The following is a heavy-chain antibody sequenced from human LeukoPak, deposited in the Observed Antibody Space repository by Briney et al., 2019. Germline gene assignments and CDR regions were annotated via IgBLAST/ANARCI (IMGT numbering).Heavy chain of an antibody. CDR2: ISGSGGST. V-gene: IGHV3-23*01. Sequence: GGSLRLSCAASGFTFSSYAMSWVRQAPGKGLERVSAISGSGGSTYYADSVKGRFTISRDNSKNTLYLQMNSLRAEDTAVYYCAKDPIMITFGGVIVPAAFDIWGQGTMVTVSS. CDR3: AKDPIMITFGGVIVPAAFDI. CDR1: GFTFSSYA. J-gene: IGHJ3*02. D-gene: IGHD3-16*02.